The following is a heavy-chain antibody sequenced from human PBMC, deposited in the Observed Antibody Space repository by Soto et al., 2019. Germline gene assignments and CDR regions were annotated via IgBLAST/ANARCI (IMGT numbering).Heavy chain of an antibody. J-gene: IGHJ4*02. D-gene: IGHD1-26*01. Sequence: QVQLVQSGAEVKKPGASVKVSCKASGYTFTSYGISWLRQAPGQGLEWMGWISAYNGNTNYAQKLQGRVTMTPDTLKSTAYMELTSLRSDDTAVSYCARDAAVGLFDYWGQGTLVTVSS. V-gene: IGHV1-18*01. CDR1: GYTFTSYG. CDR3: ARDAAVGLFDY. CDR2: ISAYNGNT.